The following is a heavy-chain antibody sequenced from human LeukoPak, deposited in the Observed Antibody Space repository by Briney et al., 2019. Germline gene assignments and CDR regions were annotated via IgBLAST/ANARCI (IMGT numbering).Heavy chain of an antibody. Sequence: PGGSLRLSCAASGFTVSSNYMSWVRQAPGKGLEWVSLIYSGGRIFYADSVKGRFTISRDNSKNTLYLQMNSLRAEDTAVYYCARDLLEWYFDYWGQGTLVTVSS. CDR2: IYSGGRI. CDR3: ARDLLEWYFDY. V-gene: IGHV3-66*01. CDR1: GFTVSSNY. J-gene: IGHJ4*02. D-gene: IGHD3-3*01.